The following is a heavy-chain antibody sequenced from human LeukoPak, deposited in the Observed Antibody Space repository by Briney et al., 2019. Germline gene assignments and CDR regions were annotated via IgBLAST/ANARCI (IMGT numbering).Heavy chain of an antibody. D-gene: IGHD3-10*01. J-gene: IGHJ6*03. CDR1: GFTFSSYG. CDR2: IWYDGSNK. CDR3: ARGGGGGALLWFGELIYYMDV. Sequence: GGSLRLSCAASGFTFSSYGMHWVRQAPGKGLEWVAVIWYDGSNKYYADSVKGRFTISRDDSKNTLYLQMNSLRAEDTAVYYGARGGGGGALLWFGELIYYMDVWGKGTTVTVSS. V-gene: IGHV3-33*01.